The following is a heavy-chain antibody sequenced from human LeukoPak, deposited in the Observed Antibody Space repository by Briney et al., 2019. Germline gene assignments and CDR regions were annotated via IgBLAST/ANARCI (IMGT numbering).Heavy chain of an antibody. CDR1: GFTFSSYS. D-gene: IGHD6-13*01. V-gene: IGHV3-21*01. J-gene: IGHJ6*02. Sequence: GGSLRLSCAASGFTFSSYSMNWVRQAPGKGLEWVSSISSSSSYIYYADSVKGRFTISRDNSKNTLYLQMNSLRAEDTAVYYCAREEYSSSWYLRPRGGMDVWGQGTTVTVSS. CDR3: AREEYSSSWYLRPRGGMDV. CDR2: ISSSSSYI.